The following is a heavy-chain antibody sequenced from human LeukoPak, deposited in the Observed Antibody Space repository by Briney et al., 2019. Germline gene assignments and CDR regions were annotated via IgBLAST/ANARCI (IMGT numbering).Heavy chain of an antibody. CDR1: GYTFTGSGWY. D-gene: IGHD3-10*01. V-gene: IGHV1-2*02. Sequence: DSVKVCRKASGYTFTGSGWYLYWLRQAPGQGLECVGWIHPNNGATLYAQKFQGRVAMTTDTSISTAYMELSRLRPDDTAMYYCARDGPAQMVDFDYWGQGTLVTVSS. J-gene: IGHJ4*02. CDR3: ARDGPAQMVDFDY. CDR2: IHPNNGAT.